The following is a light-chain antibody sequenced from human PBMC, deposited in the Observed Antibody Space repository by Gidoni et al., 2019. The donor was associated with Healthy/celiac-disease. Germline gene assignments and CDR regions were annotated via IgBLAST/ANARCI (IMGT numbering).Light chain of an antibody. CDR3: QQSYSTRLT. CDR1: QSISSY. CDR2: AAS. Sequence: DIQMTQSPSSLSASVGDRVTIPCRASQSISSYLNWYQQKPGKAPKLLIYAASSLKSGVPSRFSGSGSGTDFTLTISSLQPEDFATYYCQQSYSTRLTFGGGTKVEIK. V-gene: IGKV1-39*01. J-gene: IGKJ4*01.